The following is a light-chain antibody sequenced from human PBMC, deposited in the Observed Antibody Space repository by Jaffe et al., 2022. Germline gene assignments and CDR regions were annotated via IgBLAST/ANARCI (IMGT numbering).Light chain of an antibody. CDR3: QQSCTIPWT. V-gene: IGKV1-39*01. Sequence: DIQMTQSPSSLSASVGDRVTITCRASQTISSYLNWYQQKPGNAPKLLIYAAVSLQNGAPSRFNGSGSGTDFTLTISSLQPEDCAVYYCQQSCTIPWTFGQGTNVEVK. J-gene: IGKJ1*01. CDR2: AAV. CDR1: QTISSY.